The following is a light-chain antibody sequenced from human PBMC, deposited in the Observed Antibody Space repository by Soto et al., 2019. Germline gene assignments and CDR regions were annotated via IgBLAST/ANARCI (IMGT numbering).Light chain of an antibody. J-gene: IGKJ1*01. CDR1: QSISTW. CDR2: DAS. V-gene: IGKV1-5*01. Sequence: DIQMTQSPSTLSASVGDRVTIACRASQSISTWLAWYQQKPGKAPSLLIYDASNLEKGVPSRFSGSGSGTDFSLTISSLQPEDFGIYYCQQYNAPTWTFGQGTKVEIK. CDR3: QQYNAPTWT.